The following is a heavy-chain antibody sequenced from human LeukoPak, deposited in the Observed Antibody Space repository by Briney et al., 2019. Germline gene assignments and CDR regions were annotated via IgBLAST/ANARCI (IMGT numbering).Heavy chain of an antibody. CDR2: ISYDGSNK. J-gene: IGHJ4*02. CDR1: GFTLSSYA. CDR3: ASDYDYVWGRGTFDY. V-gene: IGHV3-30-3*01. D-gene: IGHD3-16*01. Sequence: GGSLRLSCAASGFTLSSYAMHWVRQAPGKGLGWVAVISYDGSNKYYADSVKGRFTPSRDNSKNTLYLQMNSLRAEDTAVYYCASDYDYVWGRGTFDYWGQGTLVTVSS.